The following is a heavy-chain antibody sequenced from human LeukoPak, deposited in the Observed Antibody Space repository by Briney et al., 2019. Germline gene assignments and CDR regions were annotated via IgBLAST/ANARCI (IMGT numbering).Heavy chain of an antibody. CDR1: GFTFSNHA. CDR2: IPFDATKK. D-gene: IGHD2-21*02. V-gene: IGHV3-30-3*01. Sequence: GGSLRLSCAASGFTFSNHAMHWVRQTPGKGLEWVAVIPFDATKKYYADSVKGRFTVSRDNFKSTLYLQMNSLRPEDMAIYYCARNSAADYYFDYWGQGTLVTVSS. CDR3: ARNSAADYYFDY. J-gene: IGHJ4*02.